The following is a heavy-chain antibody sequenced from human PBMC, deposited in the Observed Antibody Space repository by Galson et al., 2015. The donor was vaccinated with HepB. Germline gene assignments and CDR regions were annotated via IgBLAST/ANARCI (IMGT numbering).Heavy chain of an antibody. J-gene: IGHJ5*02. CDR3: ARTTPPNWNYAGGWFDP. CDR2: IIPIFGTA. CDR1: GGTFSSYA. V-gene: IGHV1-69*13. Sequence: SVKVSCKASGGTFSSYAISWVRQAPGQGLEWMGGIIPIFGTANYAQKFQGRVTITADESTSTAYMELSSLRSEDTAVYYCARTTPPNWNYAGGWFDPWGQGTLVTVSS. D-gene: IGHD1-7*01.